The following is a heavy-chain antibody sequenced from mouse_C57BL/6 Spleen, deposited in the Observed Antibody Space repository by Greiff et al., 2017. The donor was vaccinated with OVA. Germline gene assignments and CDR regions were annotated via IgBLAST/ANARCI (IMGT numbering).Heavy chain of an antibody. Sequence: EVKLQESGGGLVKPGGSLKLSCAASGFTFSDYGMHWVRQAPEKGLEWVAYISSGSSTIYYADTVKGRFTISRDNAKNTLFLQMTSLRSEDTAMYYCARPSIYYYGSSPHWDFDVWGTGTTGTVSS. CDR2: ISSGSSTI. D-gene: IGHD1-1*01. CDR1: GFTFSDYG. J-gene: IGHJ1*03. V-gene: IGHV5-17*01. CDR3: ARPSIYYYGSSPHWDFDV.